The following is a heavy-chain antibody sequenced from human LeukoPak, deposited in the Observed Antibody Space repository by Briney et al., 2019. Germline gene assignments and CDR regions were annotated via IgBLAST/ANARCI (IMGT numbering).Heavy chain of an antibody. CDR1: GIIFSTYE. D-gene: IGHD3-10*01. Sequence: PGGSLRLSCAASGIIFSTYEMNWVRQAPGKGLEWVSYISSSGDTIHYADSVKGRFTISRDNAKNSLYLQMNSLRAEDTAVYYCVREGRGDGDPFDYWGQGTLVTVSS. J-gene: IGHJ4*02. V-gene: IGHV3-48*03. CDR2: ISSSGDTI. CDR3: VREGRGDGDPFDY.